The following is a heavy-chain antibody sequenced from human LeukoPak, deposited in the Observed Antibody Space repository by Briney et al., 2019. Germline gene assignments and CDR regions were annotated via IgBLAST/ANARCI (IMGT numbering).Heavy chain of an antibody. V-gene: IGHV4-39*07. CDR2: IYYSGST. CDR1: GGSISSGSYY. CDR3: ARNHGGWFDS. D-gene: IGHD4-23*01. Sequence: PSETLSLTCTVSGGSISSGSYYWSWIRQPPGKGLEWIGSIYYSGSTYYNPSLKSRVTISVDTSKNQFSLKLNSVTAADTAVYYCARNHGGWFDSWGQGTLVTVSS. J-gene: IGHJ5*01.